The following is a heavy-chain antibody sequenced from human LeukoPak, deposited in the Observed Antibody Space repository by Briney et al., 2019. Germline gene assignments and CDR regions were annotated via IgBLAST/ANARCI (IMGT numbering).Heavy chain of an antibody. Sequence: SETLSLTCTVSGGSISGGGYYWSWIRQHPGKGLEWIGYIYYSGSTYYNPSLKSRVTISVDTSKNQFSLKLSSVTAADTAVYYCARGRPLAGYYYGMDVWGQGTTVTVSS. D-gene: IGHD1-1*01. CDR2: IYYSGST. CDR1: GGSISGGGYY. CDR3: ARGRPLAGYYYGMDV. J-gene: IGHJ6*02. V-gene: IGHV4-31*03.